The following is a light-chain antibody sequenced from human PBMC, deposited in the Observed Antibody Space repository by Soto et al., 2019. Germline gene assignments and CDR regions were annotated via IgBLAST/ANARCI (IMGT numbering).Light chain of an antibody. CDR2: DVS. CDR1: SSDVGGYDY. J-gene: IGLJ2*01. CDR3: FSYAGTCTPVV. Sequence: QSALTQPRSVSGSPGQSVTISCSGTSSDVGGYDYVSWYQQSPDKAPKLMIFDVSERPAGVPDRFAGSKSGNTASLTISGPQAEDEDDYYCFSYAGTCTPVVFGGGTKLTVL. V-gene: IGLV2-11*01.